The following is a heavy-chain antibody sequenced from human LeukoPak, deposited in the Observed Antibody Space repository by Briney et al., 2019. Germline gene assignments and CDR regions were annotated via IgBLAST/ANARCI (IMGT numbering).Heavy chain of an antibody. J-gene: IGHJ5*02. CDR1: GFTFSSYA. CDR2: ISYDGNNK. Sequence: GGSLRLSCAASGFTFSSYAMHWVRQAPGKGLEWLTVISYDGNNKYYADSLRGRFTISRDNSKDTLHLQMNSLRAEDTAVYYCARGREVGPTYWFDPWGQGTLVTVSS. CDR3: ARGREVGPTYWFDP. V-gene: IGHV3-30*04. D-gene: IGHD1-26*01.